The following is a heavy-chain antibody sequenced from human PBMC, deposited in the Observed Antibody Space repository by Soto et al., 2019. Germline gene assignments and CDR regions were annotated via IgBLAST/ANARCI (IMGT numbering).Heavy chain of an antibody. Sequence: SETLSLTCTVSSGSINDYYLTWVRQPAGKGLECIGRIFSSGSTNYNPSLRRRATMSVDTSRTRFSLSLTSVTAADTAVYYCARLKGDGIDIRGQGTQVTVSS. J-gene: IGHJ3*02. V-gene: IGHV4-4*07. CDR1: SGSINDYY. CDR2: IFSSGST. CDR3: ARLKGDGIDI.